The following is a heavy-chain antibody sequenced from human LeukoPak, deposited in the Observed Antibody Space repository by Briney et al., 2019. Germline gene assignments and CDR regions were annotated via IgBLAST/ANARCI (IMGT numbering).Heavy chain of an antibody. V-gene: IGHV4-4*07. CDR1: GGSFSGYY. CDR2: IYTSGST. J-gene: IGHJ3*02. CDR3: ARDQRDDYGDLNAFDI. Sequence: SETLSLTCAVYGGSFSGYYWSWIRQPAGKGLEWIGRIYTSGSTNYNPSLKSRVTMSVDTSKNQFSLKLSSVTAADTAVYYCARDQRDDYGDLNAFDIWGQGTMVTVSS. D-gene: IGHD4-17*01.